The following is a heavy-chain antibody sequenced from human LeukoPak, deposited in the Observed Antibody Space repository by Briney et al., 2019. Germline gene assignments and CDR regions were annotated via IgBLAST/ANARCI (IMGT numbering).Heavy chain of an antibody. Sequence: PGGSLTLSCAASGFTVSSNSMSWARQAPGKGLEWVASINHNGNVNYYVDSVKGRFTISRDNAKNSLYLQMSNLRAEDTAVYFCARGGGLDVWGQGATVTVSS. CDR2: INHNGNVN. J-gene: IGHJ6*02. CDR3: ARGGGLDV. D-gene: IGHD3-16*01. CDR1: GFTVSSNS. V-gene: IGHV3-7*03.